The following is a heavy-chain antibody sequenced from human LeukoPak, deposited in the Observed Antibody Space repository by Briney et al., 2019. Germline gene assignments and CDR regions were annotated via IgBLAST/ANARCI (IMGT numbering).Heavy chain of an antibody. D-gene: IGHD6-6*01. J-gene: IGHJ4*02. CDR2: IKSKTDGGTT. Sequence: PGGSLRLSCAASGFTFSNAWMSWVRQAPGKGLEWVGRIKSKTDGGTTDYAAPVKGRFTISRDDSKNTLYLQMNSLKTEDTAVYYCAKGGGIAARPGFGDYWGQGTLVTVSS. V-gene: IGHV3-15*01. CDR1: GFTFSNAW. CDR3: AKGGGIAARPGFGDY.